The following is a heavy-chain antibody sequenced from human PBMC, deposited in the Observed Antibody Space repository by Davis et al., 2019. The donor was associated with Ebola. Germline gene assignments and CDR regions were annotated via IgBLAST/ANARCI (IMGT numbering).Heavy chain of an antibody. Sequence: MPSETLSLTCTVSGGSISTGDYYWSWIRQPPGKGLEWITFIYYSGSTYYNPSLKSRVTISVDTSKSQFSLKLSSVTAADTAVYYCARQGARGGSYLLDYWGQGTLVTVSS. CDR2: IYYSGST. CDR1: GGSISTGDYY. J-gene: IGHJ4*02. CDR3: ARQGARGGSYLLDY. D-gene: IGHD1-26*01. V-gene: IGHV4-30-4*01.